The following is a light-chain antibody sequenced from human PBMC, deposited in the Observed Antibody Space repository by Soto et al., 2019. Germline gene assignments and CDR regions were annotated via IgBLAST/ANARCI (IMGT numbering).Light chain of an antibody. CDR2: GAS. J-gene: IGKJ1*01. Sequence: EIVMTQSPATLSVSPGERATLSCRASQSVSSNLAWYQQKPGQAPRLLIYGASTRATGIPARFSGSGSGTEFTLTISSLQSEDFAIYFCKWYNSWTPDRTFGQGTKVEIK. CDR3: KWYNSWTPDRT. CDR1: QSVSSN. V-gene: IGKV3-15*01.